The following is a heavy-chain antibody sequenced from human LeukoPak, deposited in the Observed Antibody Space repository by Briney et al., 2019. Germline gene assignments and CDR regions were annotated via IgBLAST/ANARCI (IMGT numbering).Heavy chain of an antibody. Sequence: PSETLSLTCTVSGGSISSYYWSWIRQPPGKGLEWIGYIYYSGSTNYNPSLKSRVTISVDTSKNQFSLKLSSVTAADTAVYYCARDDRGAEYCSGGSCYSLDDAFDIWGQGTMVTVSS. CDR2: IYYSGST. V-gene: IGHV4-59*01. CDR1: GGSISSYY. J-gene: IGHJ3*02. D-gene: IGHD2-15*01. CDR3: ARDDRGAEYCSGGSCYSLDDAFDI.